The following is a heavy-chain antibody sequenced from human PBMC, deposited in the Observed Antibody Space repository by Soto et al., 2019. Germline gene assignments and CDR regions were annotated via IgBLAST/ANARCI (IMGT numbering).Heavy chain of an antibody. CDR3: ARDKVYDFWSGKTGSGMDV. CDR1: GGSFSGYY. J-gene: IGHJ6*02. D-gene: IGHD3-3*01. Sequence: PSETLSLTCAVYGGSFSGYYWSWIRQPPGKGLEWIGEINHSGSTNYNPSLKSRVTISVDTSKNQFSLKLSSVTAADTAVYYCARDKVYDFWSGKTGSGMDVWGQGTTVTVSS. CDR2: INHSGST. V-gene: IGHV4-34*01.